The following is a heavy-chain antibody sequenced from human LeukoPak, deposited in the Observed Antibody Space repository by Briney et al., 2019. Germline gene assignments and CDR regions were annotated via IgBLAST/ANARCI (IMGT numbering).Heavy chain of an antibody. CDR3: ARGPPYGSRCDYLDY. CDR2: IKKDGSEK. D-gene: IGHD3-10*01. V-gene: IGHV3-7*01. CDR1: GFTFNNYW. J-gene: IGHJ4*02. Sequence: GGSLTLSCAASGFTFNNYWMTWVRQAPGKGLEWVADIKKDGSEKNQADSVKGRFTISRDNAKNSLYLQMNSLRAEDTAVYYCARGPPYGSRCDYLDYWGQGTLVTVSS.